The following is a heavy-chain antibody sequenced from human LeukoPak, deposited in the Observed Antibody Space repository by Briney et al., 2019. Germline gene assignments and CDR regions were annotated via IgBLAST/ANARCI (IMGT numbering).Heavy chain of an antibody. CDR1: GFTFSSYS. V-gene: IGHV3-21*01. D-gene: IGHD1-26*01. Sequence: PGGSLRLSCAASGFTFSSYSMNWVRQAPGKGLEWVSSISSSSSYIYYADSVKGRFTISRDNAKNSLYLQMNSLRAEDTAVYYCARPKYSGSYYFDYWGQGTLVTVSS. CDR3: ARPKYSGSYYFDY. J-gene: IGHJ4*02. CDR2: ISSSSSYI.